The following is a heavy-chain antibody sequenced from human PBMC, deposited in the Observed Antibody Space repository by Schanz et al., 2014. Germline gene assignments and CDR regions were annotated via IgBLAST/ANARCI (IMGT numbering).Heavy chain of an antibody. CDR3: ARIGGSVFDY. Sequence: EVHLVESGGGLVQPGGSLRLSCAASGITFSSHSFNWVRQAPGKGLEWISYITYNGGTIYYADSVKGRFTISRDNAKNSLYLQMNSLRAEDTAVYYCARIGGSVFDYWAQGTLVIVSS. V-gene: IGHV3-48*01. D-gene: IGHD3-10*01. J-gene: IGHJ4*02. CDR1: GITFSSHS. CDR2: ITYNGGTI.